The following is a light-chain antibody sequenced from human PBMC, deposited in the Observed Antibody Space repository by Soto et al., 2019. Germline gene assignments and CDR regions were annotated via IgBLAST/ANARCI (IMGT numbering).Light chain of an antibody. J-gene: IGKJ4*01. Sequence: VMTQAPATLSVSPGERATLSCRASQTINNNVAWYQLKDGQVPRLVIYGASTRATDIPARFSGSRSGTEFTLTISSLQPEDFATFYCQQINSFPPTFGGGTKVTI. V-gene: IGKV3-15*01. CDR2: GAS. CDR3: QQINSFPPT. CDR1: QTINNN.